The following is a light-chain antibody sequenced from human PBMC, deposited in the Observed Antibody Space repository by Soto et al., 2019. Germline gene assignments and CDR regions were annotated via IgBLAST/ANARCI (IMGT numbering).Light chain of an antibody. V-gene: IGKV3-15*01. CDR2: SAS. CDR3: QQYDGWPRT. J-gene: IGKJ1*01. Sequence: EIVMTQSPATLSVSPGETATLSCRASQRVGINLAWYQQKPGQAPRLLIYSASTRASGIPDRFSGSGSGTEFTLTSSSLQSEDVALFYCQQYDGWPRTFGQGTKVEIK. CDR1: QRVGIN.